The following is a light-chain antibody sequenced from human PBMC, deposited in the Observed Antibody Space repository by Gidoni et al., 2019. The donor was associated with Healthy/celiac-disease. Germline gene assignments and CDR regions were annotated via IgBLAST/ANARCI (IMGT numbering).Light chain of an antibody. J-gene: IGLJ2*01. Sequence: QSVLTQPPSVSGAPGHRVTISCTGSSSHIGAGYDVHWYQQLPGTAPKPLIYGNSNRPSGVPDRFSGSKSGTSASLAITGLQAEDEADYYCQSYDSSLSGFVVFGGGTKLTVL. V-gene: IGLV1-40*01. CDR2: GNS. CDR1: SSHIGAGYD. CDR3: QSYDSSLSGFVV.